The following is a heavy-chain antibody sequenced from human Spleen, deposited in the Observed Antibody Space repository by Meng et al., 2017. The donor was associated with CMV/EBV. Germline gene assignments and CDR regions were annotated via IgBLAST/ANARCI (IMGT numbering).Heavy chain of an antibody. CDR1: GFTFSDYY. Sequence: GGSLRLSCAASGFTFSDYYMSWIRQAPGKGLEWVSYISSSGSTIYYADSVKGRFTISRDNAKNSLYLQMNSLRAEDTAVYYCARDDPNVYYYYGRDVLGQGTTVTVSS. J-gene: IGHJ6*02. D-gene: IGHD3-16*01. V-gene: IGHV3-11*01. CDR2: ISSSGSTI. CDR3: ARDDPNVYYYYGRDV.